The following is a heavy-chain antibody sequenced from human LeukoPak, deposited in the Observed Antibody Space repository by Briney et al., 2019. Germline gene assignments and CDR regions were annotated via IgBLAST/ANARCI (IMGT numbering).Heavy chain of an antibody. CDR3: AKDASGSYYRYYFDY. J-gene: IGHJ4*02. CDR2: ISGSGGST. CDR1: GFTLSSYA. D-gene: IGHD1-26*01. Sequence: GGSLRLSCAASGFTLSSYAMSWVRQAPGKGLEWVSAISGSGGSTYYADSVKGRFTISRDNSKNTPYLQMNSLRAEDTAVYYCAKDASGSYYRYYFDYWGQGTLVTVSS. V-gene: IGHV3-23*01.